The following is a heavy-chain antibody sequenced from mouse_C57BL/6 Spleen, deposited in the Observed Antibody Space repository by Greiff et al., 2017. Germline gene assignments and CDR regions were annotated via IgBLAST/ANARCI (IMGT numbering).Heavy chain of an antibody. Sequence: VQLQQSGAELVKPGASVKMSCKASGYTFTSYWITWVKQRPGQGLEWIGDIYPGSGSTNYNEKFKSKATLTVDTTSSTAYLQLSSLTSEDSAVYYCPRSITTVVAFDYWGQGTTLTVSS. D-gene: IGHD1-1*01. CDR3: PRSITTVVAFDY. CDR2: IYPGSGST. J-gene: IGHJ2*01. CDR1: GYTFTSYW. V-gene: IGHV1-55*01.